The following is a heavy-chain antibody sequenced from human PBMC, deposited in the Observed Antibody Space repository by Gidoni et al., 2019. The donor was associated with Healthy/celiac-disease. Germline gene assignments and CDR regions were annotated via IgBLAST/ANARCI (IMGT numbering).Heavy chain of an antibody. V-gene: IGHV2-26*01. Sequence: QVTLKQSGPVLVKPTETLTLTCTAPAFSLSNARMGVSWIRQPPGKALEWLAHIFSNDEKSYSTSLKSRLTISKDTSKSQVVLTMTNMDPVDTATYYCARINPNSSGWTIDYWGQGTLVTVSS. CDR3: ARINPNSSGWTIDY. CDR2: IFSNDEK. CDR1: AFSLSNARMG. D-gene: IGHD6-19*01. J-gene: IGHJ4*02.